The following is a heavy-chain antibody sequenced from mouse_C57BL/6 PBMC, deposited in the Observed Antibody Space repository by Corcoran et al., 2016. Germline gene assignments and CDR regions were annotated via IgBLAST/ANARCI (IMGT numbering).Heavy chain of an antibody. CDR1: GYTFTTYG. J-gene: IGHJ1*03. CDR2: INTYSGVP. V-gene: IGHV9-3*01. Sequence: QIQLVQSGPELKKPGETVKISCKASGYTFTTYGMSWVKQAPGKGLKWMGWINTYSGVPTYADDFKGRFAFSLETSASTAYLQINNLKNEDTATYFCARGGREGDFDVWGTGTTVTVSS. CDR3: ARGGREGDFDV.